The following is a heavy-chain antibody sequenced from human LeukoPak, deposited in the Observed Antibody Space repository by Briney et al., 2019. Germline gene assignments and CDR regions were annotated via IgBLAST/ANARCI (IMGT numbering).Heavy chain of an antibody. J-gene: IGHJ6*03. CDR3: ASQTGTTYYYYYMDV. V-gene: IGHV4-39*07. CDR1: GGSISSSSYY. D-gene: IGHD1-1*01. Sequence: SETLSLTCTVSGGSISSSSYYWGWIRQPPGKGLEWIGSIYYSGSTYYNPSLKSRVTISVDTSKNQFSLKLSSVTAADTAVYYCASQTGTTYYYYYMDVWGKGTTVTVSS. CDR2: IYYSGST.